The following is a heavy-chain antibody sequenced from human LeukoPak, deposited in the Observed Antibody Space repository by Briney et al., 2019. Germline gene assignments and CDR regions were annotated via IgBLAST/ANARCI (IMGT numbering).Heavy chain of an antibody. D-gene: IGHD6-6*01. CDR2: ISSSSYI. CDR1: GFTFSDYY. V-gene: IGHV3-69-1*01. J-gene: IGHJ4*02. CDR3: AREAAFIAARSDY. Sequence: GGSLRLSCAASGFTFSDYYMSWIRQAPGKGLEWVSSISSSSYIYYADSVKGRFTISRDNAKNSLYLQMNSLRAEDTAVYYCAREAAFIAARSDYWGQGTLVTVSS.